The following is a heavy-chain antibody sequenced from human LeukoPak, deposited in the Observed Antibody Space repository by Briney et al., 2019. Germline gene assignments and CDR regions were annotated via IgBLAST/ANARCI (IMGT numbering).Heavy chain of an antibody. Sequence: ASVKVSRKTSGYIFSIYAILWVRQAPGQGLEFMGWINSNTWNPTYAQGFTGRFVFSLDTSLSTTYLQVSSLKPEDTAVYYCARDYTVAVGTTTYFQHWGQGTLVTVSS. CDR3: ARDYTVAVGTTTYFQH. D-gene: IGHD1-26*01. CDR2: INSNTWNP. J-gene: IGHJ1*01. V-gene: IGHV7-4-1*02. CDR1: GYIFSIYA.